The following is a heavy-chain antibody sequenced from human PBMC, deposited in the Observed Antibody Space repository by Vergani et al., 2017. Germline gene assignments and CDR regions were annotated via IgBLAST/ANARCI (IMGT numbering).Heavy chain of an antibody. CDR3: ASGMMGV. CDR1: GGSISSGSYY. V-gene: IGHV4-61*02. D-gene: IGHD1-1*01. J-gene: IGHJ6*02. Sequence: QVQLQESGPGLVKPSQTLSLTCTVPGGSISSGSYYWSWIRQPAGKGLEWIGRIYTSGSTNYNPSLKSRVTISVDTSKNQFSLKLSSVTAADTAVYYCASGMMGVWGQGTTVTVSS. CDR2: IYTSGST.